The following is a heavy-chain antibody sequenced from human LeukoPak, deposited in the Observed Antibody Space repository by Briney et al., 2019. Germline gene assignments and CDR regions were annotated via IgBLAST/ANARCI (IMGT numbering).Heavy chain of an antibody. V-gene: IGHV4-39*01. Sequence: SESLSLTCTVSGGSISSSNHFWGWIRHPPGKGLEWIGSIYHAGSTYRNSSLKTRVTISVATSQTQFSLKLSSVTAADTAVYYCARRVVATISFDYWGQGILVTVSS. CDR2: IYHAGST. J-gene: IGHJ4*02. CDR3: ARRVVATISFDY. CDR1: GGSISSSNHF. D-gene: IGHD5-12*01.